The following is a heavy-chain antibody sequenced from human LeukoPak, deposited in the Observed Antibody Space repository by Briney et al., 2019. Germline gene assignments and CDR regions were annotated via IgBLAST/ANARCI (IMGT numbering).Heavy chain of an antibody. CDR3: ARFVVTPPLVDY. CDR2: IIPIFGTA. D-gene: IGHD4-23*01. V-gene: IGHV1-69*13. J-gene: IGHJ4*02. Sequence: ASVKVSCKASGGTFSSYAISWVRQAPGQGLEWMGGIIPIFGTANYAQKFQGRVTITADESTCTAYMELSSLRSEDTAVYYCARFVVTPPLVDYWGQGTLVTVSS. CDR1: GGTFSSYA.